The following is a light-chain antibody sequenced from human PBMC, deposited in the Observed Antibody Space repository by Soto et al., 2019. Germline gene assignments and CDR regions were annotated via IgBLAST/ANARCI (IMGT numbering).Light chain of an antibody. J-gene: IGLJ3*02. CDR1: SSGVGRSNS. V-gene: IGLV2-11*01. Sequence: QSVLTQPRSVSGSPGQSVTISCTGISSGVGRSNSVSWYQHHPGKAPKLVLYDVTKRPSGVPDRFAGSKSGSTASLTISGLQPEDEADYFCCSYAGSYTWVFGGGTKLTVL. CDR2: DVT. CDR3: CSYAGSYTWV.